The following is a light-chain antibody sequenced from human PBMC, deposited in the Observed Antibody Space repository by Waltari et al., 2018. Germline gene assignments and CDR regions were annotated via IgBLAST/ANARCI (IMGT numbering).Light chain of an antibody. J-gene: IGKJ3*01. Sequence: DIQMTQSPSSLSAPVGDRVTITCRASQSISSYLNWYQQKPGKAPKLLIYAASSLQSGVPSRFSGSGSGTDFTLTISSLQPEDFATYYCQQSYSTPPFTFGPGTKVDIK. CDR3: QQSYSTPPFT. CDR2: AAS. CDR1: QSISSY. V-gene: IGKV1-39*01.